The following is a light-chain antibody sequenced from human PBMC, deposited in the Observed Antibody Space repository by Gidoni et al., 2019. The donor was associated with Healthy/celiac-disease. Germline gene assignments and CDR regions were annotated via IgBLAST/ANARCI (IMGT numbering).Light chain of an antibody. CDR1: SSDVGGYNY. V-gene: IGLV2-14*01. J-gene: IGLJ1*01. CDR2: EVS. CDR3: SSYTSSSTLV. Sequence: QSALTQPASVSWSPGQSITISCTGTSSDVGGYNYVSWYQQHPGKAPKLMIYEVSNRPSGVSNRFSGSKSGNTASLTISGLQAEDEADYYCSSYTSSSTLVFGTGTKVTAL.